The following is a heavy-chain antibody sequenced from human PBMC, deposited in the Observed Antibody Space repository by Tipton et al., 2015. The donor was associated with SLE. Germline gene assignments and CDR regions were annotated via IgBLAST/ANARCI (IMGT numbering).Heavy chain of an antibody. CDR1: GFTFSSYD. Sequence: SLRLSCATSGFTFSSYDMHWVRQAPGKGLEWVSYISSSSSYTNYADSVKGRFTISRDNAKNSLYLQMNSLRAEDTAVYYCARVRGFRQLVDYFDYWGQGTLVTVSS. CDR3: ARVRGFRQLVDYFDY. CDR2: ISSSSSYT. J-gene: IGHJ4*02. V-gene: IGHV3-21*05. D-gene: IGHD6-6*01.